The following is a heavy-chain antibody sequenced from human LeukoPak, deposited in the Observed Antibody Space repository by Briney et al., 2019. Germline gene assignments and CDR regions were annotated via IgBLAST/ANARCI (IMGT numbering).Heavy chain of an antibody. V-gene: IGHV1-3*01. D-gene: IGHD2-2*02. Sequence: ASVKVSCKASGYTFTSYYMHWVRQAPGQRLEWTGWITAGNGNTKYSQKFQGRLTITRDTSASTAYMELSSLTSEDTAVYYCARDWCSTTCYIDYWGQGTLVTVSS. CDR3: ARDWCSTTCYIDY. CDR1: GYTFTSYY. J-gene: IGHJ4*02. CDR2: ITAGNGNT.